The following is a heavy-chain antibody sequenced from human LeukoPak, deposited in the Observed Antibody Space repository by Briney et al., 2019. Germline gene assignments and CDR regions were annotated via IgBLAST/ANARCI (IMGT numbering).Heavy chain of an antibody. CDR1: GFAFRIYT. CDR3: ANTRGLCSSSRCTSLGARDY. J-gene: IGHJ4*01. Sequence: ETGGPLRLSCAASGFAFRIYTMIWVRQAPGKGREWVSLFSGSCCTTFHADSLKGRFPISRDHYKHLVFLQMNSLRAEDTALYYCANTRGLCSSSRCTSLGARDYWGQGTLVTVSS. V-gene: IGHV3-23*01. D-gene: IGHD3-16*01. CDR2: FSGSCCTT.